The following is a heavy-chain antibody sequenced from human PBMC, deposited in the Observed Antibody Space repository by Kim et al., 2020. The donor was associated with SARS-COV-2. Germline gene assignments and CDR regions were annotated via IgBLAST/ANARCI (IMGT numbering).Heavy chain of an antibody. CDR1: GYTFTNYC. V-gene: IGHV5-10-1*01. D-gene: IGHD6-19*01. Sequence: GESLKISCKGSGYTFTNYCLRLLRQMPGKGLEWMGNLALEQSYTTYSPSFQGHVTISVDKAISTAYLQWTSLEASDTGIYYCARHEFGSSGWHYLDSWGQ. CDR3: ARHEFGSSGWHYLDS. J-gene: IGHJ4*02. CDR2: LALEQSYT.